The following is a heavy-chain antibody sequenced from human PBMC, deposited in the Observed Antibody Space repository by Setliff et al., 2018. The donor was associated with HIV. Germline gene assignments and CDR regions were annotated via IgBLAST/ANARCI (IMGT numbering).Heavy chain of an antibody. CDR2: IFASGST. Sequence: SETLSLTCTVSGGSISTYYLTWIRQPAGKGLEWIGRIFASGSTNYNPSLKSRATMSVDTSKNQFSLRLSSVTAADTAVFYCARVPFTTGFDSWCQGTLVTVSS. V-gene: IGHV4-4*07. D-gene: IGHD3-3*01. CDR3: ARVPFTTGFDS. CDR1: GGSISTYY. J-gene: IGHJ4*02.